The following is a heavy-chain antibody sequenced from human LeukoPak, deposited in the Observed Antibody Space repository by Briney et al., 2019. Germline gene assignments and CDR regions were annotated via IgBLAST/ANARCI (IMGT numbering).Heavy chain of an antibody. V-gene: IGHV4-59*08. D-gene: IGHD6-19*01. Sequence: SETLSLTCTVSGGSISSYYWSWIRQPPGKGLEWIGYIYSSGSTNYNPSLQSRVTISVDTSKNQFSLKLSSVTAADTAVYYCARSDSSGWAYWYFDLWGRGTLVTVSS. CDR3: ARSDSSGWAYWYFDL. CDR1: GGSISSYY. J-gene: IGHJ2*01. CDR2: IYSSGST.